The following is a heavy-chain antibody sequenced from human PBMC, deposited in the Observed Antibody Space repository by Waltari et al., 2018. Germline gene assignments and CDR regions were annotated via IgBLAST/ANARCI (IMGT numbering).Heavy chain of an antibody. CDR2: IYGDGDR. Sequence: QITLKESGPTLVRPTETLTLTCTLSGFPLNDGGRGVGWVRQPPGKALEWLALIYGDGDRRYSPRLKTRLSITKDTPKTQVVLTMRNVDPMDSGTYFCAHRMVRVSNAFDTWGQGILVTVSS. CDR1: GFPLNDGGRG. CDR3: AHRMVRVSNAFDT. D-gene: IGHD2-8*01. V-gene: IGHV2-5*02. J-gene: IGHJ3*02.